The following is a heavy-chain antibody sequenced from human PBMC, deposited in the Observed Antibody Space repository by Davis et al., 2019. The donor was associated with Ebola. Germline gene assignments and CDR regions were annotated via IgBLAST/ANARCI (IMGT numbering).Heavy chain of an antibody. CDR2: ISSTAGTI. V-gene: IGHV3-48*01. D-gene: IGHD3-3*01. J-gene: IGHJ4*02. CDR3: AKFWSGYFYY. Sequence: GGSLRLSCAASGFTFSSFGMHWVRQAPGKGLEWVSYISSTAGTIYYADSVKGRFTISRDNAKNSLSLQMNSLRAEDTAVYYCAKFWSGYFYYWGQGTLVTVSS. CDR1: GFTFSSFG.